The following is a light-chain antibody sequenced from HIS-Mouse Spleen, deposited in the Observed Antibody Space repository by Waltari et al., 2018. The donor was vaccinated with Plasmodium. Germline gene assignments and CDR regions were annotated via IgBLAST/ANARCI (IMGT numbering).Light chain of an antibody. J-gene: IGLJ3*02. V-gene: IGLV3-19*01. Sequence: SSELTQDPAVSVALGQTVRITCQGDSLRRYYASWYQQTPGQAPVPVIYGKNNRPSGIPDRFSGSSSGNTASLTITGAQAEDEADYYCNSRDSSGNHQVFGGGTKLTVL. CDR2: GKN. CDR3: NSRDSSGNHQV. CDR1: SLRRYY.